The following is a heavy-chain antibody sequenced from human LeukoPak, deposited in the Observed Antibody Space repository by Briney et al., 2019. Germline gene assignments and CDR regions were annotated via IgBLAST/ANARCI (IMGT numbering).Heavy chain of an antibody. CDR3: AELGITMIGGV. V-gene: IGHV3-48*03. D-gene: IGHD3-10*02. CDR2: ISSSSSGITI. CDR1: GFTFSSYE. Sequence: GGSLRLSCAASGFTFSSYEMNWVRQAPGKGLEWVSYISSSSSGITIYYADSVKGRFTISRDNAKNSLYLQMNSLRAEDTAVYYCAELGITMIGGVWGKGTTVTISS. J-gene: IGHJ6*04.